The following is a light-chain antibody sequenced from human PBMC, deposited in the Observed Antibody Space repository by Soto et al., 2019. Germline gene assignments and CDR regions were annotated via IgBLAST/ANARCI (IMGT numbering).Light chain of an antibody. Sequence: EIVLTQSPGTLSLSPGERATLSCRASQSVSSSFLAWYQQKPGQPPRLLIYGTSSRATGIPERFSGSGSGADFPLTISRLEPEDFAVYYCQHYRSSWTFGRGTKVGVK. J-gene: IGKJ1*01. CDR1: QSVSSSF. V-gene: IGKV3-20*01. CDR2: GTS. CDR3: QHYRSSWT.